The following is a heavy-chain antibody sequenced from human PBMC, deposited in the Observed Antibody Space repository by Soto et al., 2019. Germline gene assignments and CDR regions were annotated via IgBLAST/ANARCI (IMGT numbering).Heavy chain of an antibody. J-gene: IGHJ4*02. D-gene: IGHD4-17*01. Sequence: QVQLQESGPGLVKPSQTLSLTCTVSGGSISSGGYYWSWIRQHPGKGLEWIGYLYYSGSTYYNPSLKSRVTISVDTAQTQFSLKLSSVTAADTAVYYCARAPTVTYGFDYWGQGTLVTVSS. CDR3: ARAPTVTYGFDY. CDR1: GGSISSGGYY. CDR2: LYYSGST. V-gene: IGHV4-31*03.